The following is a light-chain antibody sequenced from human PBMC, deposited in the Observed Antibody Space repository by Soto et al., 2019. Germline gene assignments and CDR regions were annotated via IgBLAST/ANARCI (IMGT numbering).Light chain of an antibody. CDR1: NIGAYS. J-gene: IGLJ1*01. V-gene: IGLV3-21*02. Sequence: SYVLTQPPSVSVAPGQTARITCGGNNIGAYSVYWYQQKPGQAPVLVVYDDTNRPSGIPGRFSGSNSGNTATLTISSVEAGDEAAYYCQVWDSDSDPSYVFGSGTKVTVL. CDR3: QVWDSDSDPSYV. CDR2: DDT.